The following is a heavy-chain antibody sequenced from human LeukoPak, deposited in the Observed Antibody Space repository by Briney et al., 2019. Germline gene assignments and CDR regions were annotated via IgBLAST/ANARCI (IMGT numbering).Heavy chain of an antibody. J-gene: IGHJ3*02. Sequence: PSETLSLTCTVSGGSISSGDYYWSWLRQPAGTGLEWIGRIYTSGSTNYNPSLKSRVTMSVDTSKNQFSLKLSSVTAADTAVYYCARDRVTSITIFGVVITDDDPRDAFDIWGQGTMVTVSS. CDR3: ARDRVTSITIFGVVITDDDPRDAFDI. D-gene: IGHD3-3*01. V-gene: IGHV4-61*02. CDR1: GGSISSGDYY. CDR2: IYTSGST.